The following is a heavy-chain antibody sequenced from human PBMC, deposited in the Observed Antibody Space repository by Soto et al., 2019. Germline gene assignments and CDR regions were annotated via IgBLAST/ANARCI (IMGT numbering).Heavy chain of an antibody. Sequence: QVQRVQSGAEVKRPGAPVKVSCKASGNTFSNYALHWVRQAPGQRLEWMGWMNSGPGDTDYSQRFQGRVTFTRDTSATTAYMELSSLRSEDTAIYYCARADILTGSLDYWGQGTLVTVSS. D-gene: IGHD3-9*01. CDR1: GNTFSNYA. V-gene: IGHV1-3*01. CDR2: MNSGPGDT. CDR3: ARADILTGSLDY. J-gene: IGHJ4*02.